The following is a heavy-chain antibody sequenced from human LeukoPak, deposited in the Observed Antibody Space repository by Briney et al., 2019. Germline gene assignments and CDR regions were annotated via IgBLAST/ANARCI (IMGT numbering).Heavy chain of an antibody. CDR2: IDYSVNT. CDR1: GGSISTYF. CDR3: ARSALDTSGSYYNPQPFEY. J-gene: IGHJ4*02. V-gene: IGHV4-59*01. Sequence: SETLSLTCTVSGGSISTYFWSWIRQPPRKGREWVGYIDYSVNTNYNPSLKSRVTILVDTSKNQFSLKLTSVTAADTAVYYCARSALDTSGSYYNPQPFEYWGQGTLVTVSS. D-gene: IGHD3-10*01.